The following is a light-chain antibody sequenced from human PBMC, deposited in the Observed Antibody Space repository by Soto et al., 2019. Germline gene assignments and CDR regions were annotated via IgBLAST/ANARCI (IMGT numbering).Light chain of an antibody. CDR2: DVS. J-gene: IGKJ1*01. CDR1: QSVRSY. CDR3: QQRSNWPRT. V-gene: IGKV3-11*01. Sequence: EIVLTQSPGTLSLSPGASAPLSGRASQSVRSYLIWYPQKPGQAPRLLIYDVSNRATGIPARFSGSGSGTDFTLTISSLEPEEFAVYYCQQRSNWPRTVGQGTKVDIK.